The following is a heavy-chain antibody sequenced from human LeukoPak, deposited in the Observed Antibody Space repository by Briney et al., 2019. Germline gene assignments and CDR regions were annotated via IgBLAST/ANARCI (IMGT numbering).Heavy chain of an antibody. V-gene: IGHV4-4*07. CDR1: GGSISSYY. Sequence: SETLSLTCTVSGGSISSYYWSWIRQPAGKGLEWIGRIYTSGSTNYNPSLKSRVTMSVDTSKNQSSLKLSSVTAADTAVYYCAGEVVGATGTYYYYMDVWGKGTTVTVSS. CDR3: AGEVVGATGTYYYYMDV. D-gene: IGHD1-26*01. J-gene: IGHJ6*03. CDR2: IYTSGST.